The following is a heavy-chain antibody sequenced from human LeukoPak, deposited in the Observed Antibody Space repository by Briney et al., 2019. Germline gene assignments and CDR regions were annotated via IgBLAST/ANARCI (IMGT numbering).Heavy chain of an antibody. CDR2: INPNSGGT. J-gene: IGHJ4*02. Sequence: ASVKVSCKASGYTFTGYYMRWVRQAPGQGLEWMGWINPNSGGTNYAQKFQGRVTMTRDTSISTAYMELSRLRSDDTAVYYCARPVVVAARTLDYWGQGTLVTVSS. CDR1: GYTFTGYY. D-gene: IGHD2-15*01. V-gene: IGHV1-2*02. CDR3: ARPVVVAARTLDY.